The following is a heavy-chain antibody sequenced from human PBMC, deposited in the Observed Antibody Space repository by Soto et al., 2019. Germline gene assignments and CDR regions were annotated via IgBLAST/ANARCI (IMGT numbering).Heavy chain of an antibody. V-gene: IGHV4-34*01. CDR1: GGSFRNYY. CDR3: TRAERFPRSWFDS. CDR2: VNHSGEA. Sequence: SETLSLTCGVYGGSFRNYYWIWVRQPPGKGLEWIGEVNHSGEATYNPSLQSRVTISPDTSNNHFSLKMTSLTAADTALYFWTRAERFPRSWFDSWGQGTQVTVAS. J-gene: IGHJ5*01. D-gene: IGHD3-3*01.